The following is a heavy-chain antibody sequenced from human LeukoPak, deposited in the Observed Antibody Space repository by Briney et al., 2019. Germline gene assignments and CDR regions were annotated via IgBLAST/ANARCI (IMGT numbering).Heavy chain of an antibody. D-gene: IGHD4-17*01. J-gene: IGHJ4*02. V-gene: IGHV3-74*01. CDR1: GFTFRRYW. Sequence: GGSLRLSRAAPGFTFRRYWIHWVPDTPGEREVCVSLINSDGSSTSYADSVKGRFTISRDNAKNTLYLQMNSLRAEDTAVYYCARDQGHTVTTYFPDYWGQGTLVTVSS. CDR3: ARDQGHTVTTYFPDY. CDR2: INSDGSST.